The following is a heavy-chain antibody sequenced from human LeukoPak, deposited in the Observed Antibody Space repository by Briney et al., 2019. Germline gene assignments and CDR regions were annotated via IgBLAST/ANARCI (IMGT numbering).Heavy chain of an antibody. CDR2: ISSSTI. D-gene: IGHD1-26*01. CDR3: ARVLRGSYLADY. Sequence: GGPLRLSCAASGFIFTDYYMSWIRQAPGKGLEWISHISSSTIYYADSVKGRFTISRDDSKNSLYLQMISLRVEDTAVYYCARVLRGSYLADYWGQGTLVTVSS. V-gene: IGHV3-11*01. CDR1: GFIFTDYY. J-gene: IGHJ4*02.